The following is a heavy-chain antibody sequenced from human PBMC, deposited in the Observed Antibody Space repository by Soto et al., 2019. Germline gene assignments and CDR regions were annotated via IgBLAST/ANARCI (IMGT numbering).Heavy chain of an antibody. V-gene: IGHV3-33*01. Sequence: QVQLVESGGGVVQPGRSLRLSCAASGFTFSSYGMHWVRQAPGKGLEWVAVIWYDGSNKYYADSVKGRFTISRDNSKNTLYLQMNSLRAEDTAVYYCASGLGLFGDTAMGDYWGQGTLVTVSS. CDR1: GFTFSSYG. J-gene: IGHJ4*02. D-gene: IGHD5-18*01. CDR2: IWYDGSNK. CDR3: ASGLGLFGDTAMGDY.